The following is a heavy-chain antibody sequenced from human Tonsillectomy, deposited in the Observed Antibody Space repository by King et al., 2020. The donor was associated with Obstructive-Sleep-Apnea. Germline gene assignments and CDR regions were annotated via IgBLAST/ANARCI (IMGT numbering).Heavy chain of an antibody. Sequence: VQLQQWGAGLFKPSETLSLTCGVYGGSFIGYYWTWIRQPPGKGLERVVETNHRGTTNYNPSLMSRVTISVDTSKNQFYLRLSSVTAADTAVYYCARSTFLKSGYDFFDFWGQGTPVTVSS. CDR1: GGSFIGYY. V-gene: IGHV4-34*01. CDR2: TNHRGTT. D-gene: IGHD5-12*01. J-gene: IGHJ5*01. CDR3: ARSTFLKSGYDFFDF.